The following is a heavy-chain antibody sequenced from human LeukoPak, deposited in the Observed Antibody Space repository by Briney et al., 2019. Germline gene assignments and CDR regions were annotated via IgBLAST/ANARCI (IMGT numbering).Heavy chain of an antibody. CDR2: INHSGST. CDR1: GGSFSGYY. J-gene: IGHJ4*02. Sequence: SETLSLTCAVYGGSFSGYYWSWIRQPPGKGLEWIGEINHSGSTNYNPSLKSRVTISVDTSKNQFSLKLSSVTAEDTAVYYCARESSGYFYWGQGTLVTVSS. D-gene: IGHD3-22*01. V-gene: IGHV4-34*01. CDR3: ARESSGYFY.